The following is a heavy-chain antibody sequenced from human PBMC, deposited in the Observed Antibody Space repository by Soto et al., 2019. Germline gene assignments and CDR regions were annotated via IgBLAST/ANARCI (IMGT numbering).Heavy chain of an antibody. CDR3: ARDRPDYYGSGSYYYYGMDV. V-gene: IGHV3-53*01. D-gene: IGHD3-10*01. J-gene: IGHJ6*02. CDR1: GVTVSSNY. Sequence: PGGTLRVSCAASGVTVSSNYMSWVRQAPGKGLEWVSVIYSGGSTYYADSVKGRFTISRDNSKNTLYLQMNSLRAEDTAVYYCARDRPDYYGSGSYYYYGMDVWGQGTTVPVSS. CDR2: IYSGGST.